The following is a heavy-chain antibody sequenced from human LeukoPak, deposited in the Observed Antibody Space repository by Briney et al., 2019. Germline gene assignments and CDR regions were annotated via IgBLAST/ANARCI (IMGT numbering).Heavy chain of an antibody. J-gene: IGHJ5*02. D-gene: IGHD6-13*01. CDR2: IRYDGSNK. Sequence: GGSLRLSCVSSGFMFGSYNMNWLRQAPGKGLEWVAFIRYDGSNKYYADSVKGRFTISRDNSKNTLYLQMNSLRAEDTAVYYCARAFSSSWYWFDPWGQGTLVTVSS. CDR3: ARAFSSSWYWFDP. V-gene: IGHV3-30*02. CDR1: GFMFGSYN.